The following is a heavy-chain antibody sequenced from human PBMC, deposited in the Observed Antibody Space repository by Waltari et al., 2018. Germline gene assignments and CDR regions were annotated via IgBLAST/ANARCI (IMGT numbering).Heavy chain of an antibody. D-gene: IGHD2-2*01. V-gene: IGHV1-46*01. J-gene: IGHJ5*02. CDR3: ARGYCSSTSCYGRFDP. CDR1: GYTFTSYY. Sequence: QVQLVQSGAEVTKPGASVMVSCKASGYTFTSYYIHWVRQSPGQGLEWMGIINPSGGSTSYAQKFQGRVTMTRDTSTSTVYMELSSLRSEDTAVYYCARGYCSSTSCYGRFDPWGQGTLVTVSS. CDR2: INPSGGST.